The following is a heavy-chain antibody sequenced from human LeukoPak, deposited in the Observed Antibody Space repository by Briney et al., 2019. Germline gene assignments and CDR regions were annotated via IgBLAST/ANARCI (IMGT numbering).Heavy chain of an antibody. CDR2: IYYSGST. J-gene: IGHJ4*02. V-gene: IGHV4-39*01. CDR1: GGSISSSTYY. Sequence: SQTLSLTCTVSGGSISSSTYYWGWIRQPPGKGMEWIETIYYSGSTYFNPSLKSRVTISVDTSKNQFSLKLSSVTAADTAVYYCARQESLFPLNIAARPGYFDYWGQGTLVTVSS. D-gene: IGHD6-6*01. CDR3: ARQESLFPLNIAARPGYFDY.